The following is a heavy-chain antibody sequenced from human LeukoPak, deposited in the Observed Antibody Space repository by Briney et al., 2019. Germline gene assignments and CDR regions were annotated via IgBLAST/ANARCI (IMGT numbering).Heavy chain of an antibody. D-gene: IGHD3-16*01. Sequence: GESLKISCKGSGYSFTDSWIGWVRQMPGKGLEWMGMIYCGDSDTRYSPSFQDQVTISVDKSISTAYLQWSSLKASDTAMYYYSRSGGYYMDVWGKGTTVTVSS. CDR1: GYSFTDSW. J-gene: IGHJ6*03. CDR3: SRSGGYYMDV. V-gene: IGHV5-51*01. CDR2: IYCGDSDT.